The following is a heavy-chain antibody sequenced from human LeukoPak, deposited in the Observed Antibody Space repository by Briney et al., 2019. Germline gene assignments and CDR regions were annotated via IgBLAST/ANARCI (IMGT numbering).Heavy chain of an antibody. CDR2: IYYSGNT. J-gene: IGHJ5*02. Sequence: SETLSLTCTVSGGSVNRSDYYWGWIRQPPGKGLEWIGSIYYSGNTYDNPSLKSRVTISVDTSKNQFSLKLSSVTAADTAVYYCARDPFLERHGDNWFDPWGQGTLVTVSS. V-gene: IGHV4-39*07. CDR1: GGSVNRSDYY. CDR3: ARDPFLERHGDNWFDP. D-gene: IGHD1-1*01.